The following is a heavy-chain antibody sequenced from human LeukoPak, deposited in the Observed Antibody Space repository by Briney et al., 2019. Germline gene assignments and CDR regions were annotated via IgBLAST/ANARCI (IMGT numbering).Heavy chain of an antibody. J-gene: IGHJ4*02. V-gene: IGHV3-73*01. CDR3: TRRGGEIGFDY. CDR2: IRSKANSYAT. CDR1: GFSFTSYA. D-gene: IGHD3-10*01. Sequence: GGSLRLSCAASGFSFTSYAMTWVRQASGKGLEWVGRIRSKANSYATAYAASVKGRFTISRDDSKNTAYLQMNSLKTEDTAVYYCTRRGGEIGFDYWGQGTLVTVSS.